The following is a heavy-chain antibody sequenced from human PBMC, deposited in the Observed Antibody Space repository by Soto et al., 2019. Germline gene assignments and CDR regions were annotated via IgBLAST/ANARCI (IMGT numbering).Heavy chain of an antibody. J-gene: IGHJ6*03. CDR1: GYTFTGYY. Sequence: ASVKVSCKASGYTFTGYYMHWVRQAPGQGLEWMGWINPNSGGTNYAQKFQGWVTMTRDTSISTAYMELSRLRSDDTAVYYCARGDILTGYYPHDYYMDVWGKGTTVTVSS. CDR2: INPNSGGT. V-gene: IGHV1-2*04. D-gene: IGHD3-9*01. CDR3: ARGDILTGYYPHDYYMDV.